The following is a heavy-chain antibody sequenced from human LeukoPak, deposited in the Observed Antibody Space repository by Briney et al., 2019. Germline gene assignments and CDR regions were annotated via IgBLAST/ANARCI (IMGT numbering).Heavy chain of an antibody. V-gene: IGHV3-23*01. J-gene: IGHJ6*02. D-gene: IGHD3-16*01. CDR2: ISGSGGST. CDR1: GFTFSSYA. CDR3: AKDGKGAPYYYGMDV. Sequence: GGSLRLSCAASGFTFSSYAMSWVRQAPGKGLEWVSAISGSGGSTYYADSVKGRFTISRDNSKNTLYLQMNSLRAEDTAVYYCAKDGKGAPYYYGMDVWGQGTTVTVSS.